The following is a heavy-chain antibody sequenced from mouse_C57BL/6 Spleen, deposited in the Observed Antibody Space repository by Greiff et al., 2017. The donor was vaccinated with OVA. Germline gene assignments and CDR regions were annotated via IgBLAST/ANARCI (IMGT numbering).Heavy chain of an antibody. J-gene: IGHJ2*01. CDR3: ARSVTASGFIFDY. V-gene: IGHV1-26*01. Sequence: EVQLQQSGPELVKPGASVKISCKASGYTFTDYYMNWVKQSHGKSLEWIGDINPNNGGTSYNQKFKGKATLTVDKSSSTAYMELRSLTSEDSAVYYCARSVTASGFIFDYWGQGTTLTVSS. D-gene: IGHD3-2*02. CDR1: GYTFTDYY. CDR2: INPNNGGT.